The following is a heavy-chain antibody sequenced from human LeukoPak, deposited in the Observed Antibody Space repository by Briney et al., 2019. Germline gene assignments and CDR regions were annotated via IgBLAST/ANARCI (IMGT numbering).Heavy chain of an antibody. D-gene: IGHD1-26*01. CDR2: ISYDGSNK. Sequence: GGSLRLSCAASGFTFSSYGMHWVRQAPGKGLEWVAVISYDGSNKYYADSVKGRFTISRDNSKNTLYLQMNSLRAEDTAVYYCAKDSQYSGSYYGFNWFDPWGQGTLVTVSS. J-gene: IGHJ5*02. CDR3: AKDSQYSGSYYGFNWFDP. CDR1: GFTFSSYG. V-gene: IGHV3-30*18.